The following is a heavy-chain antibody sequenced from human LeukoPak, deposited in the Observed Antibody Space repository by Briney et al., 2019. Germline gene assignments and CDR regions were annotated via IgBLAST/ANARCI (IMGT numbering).Heavy chain of an antibody. V-gene: IGHV4-59*08. D-gene: IGHD3-9*01. Sequence: PSETLSLTCTVSGGSISSYYWSWIRQPPGKGLEWIGYIYYSGSTNYNPSLTSRVTISVDTSKNQFSLKLSSVTAADTAVYYCARQYSDILTGYHRGELYWYFDLWGRGTLVTVSS. CDR2: IYYSGST. CDR1: GGSISSYY. J-gene: IGHJ2*01. CDR3: ARQYSDILTGYHRGELYWYFDL.